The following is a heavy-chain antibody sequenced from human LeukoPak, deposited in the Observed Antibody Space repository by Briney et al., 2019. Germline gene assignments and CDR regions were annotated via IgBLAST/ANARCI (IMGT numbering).Heavy chain of an antibody. D-gene: IGHD2-21*01. CDR1: GFTFSSYA. V-gene: IGHV3-23*01. J-gene: IGHJ3*02. CDR3: AKDRRFPDDVFDM. CDR2: IEGNGGNT. Sequence: GGSLRLSCAASGFTFSSYAMSWVRQAPGKGLEWVSAIEGNGGNTYYLASVKGRFTISRDNSKNTLYLQMNSLRAEDTALYYCAKDRRFPDDVFDMWGHGKMLTVSS.